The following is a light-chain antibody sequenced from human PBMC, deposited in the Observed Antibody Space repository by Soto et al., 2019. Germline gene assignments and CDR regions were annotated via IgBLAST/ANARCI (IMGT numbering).Light chain of an antibody. V-gene: IGLV2-14*01. CDR2: DVT. J-gene: IGLJ2*01. CDR3: SSYSGSTTHIL. CDR1: SSDIGGYNY. Sequence: QSALTQPASVSGSPGQSITISCTGSSSDIGGYNYVSWYQQHPGKAPKLIIYDVTYRPSGLPYRLSASKSGSTASLTISGLQPEDEADYYCSSYSGSTTHILFGGGTKLTVL.